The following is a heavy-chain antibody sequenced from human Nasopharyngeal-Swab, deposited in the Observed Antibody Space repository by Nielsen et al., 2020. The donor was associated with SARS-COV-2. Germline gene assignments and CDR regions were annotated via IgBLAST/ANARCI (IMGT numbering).Heavy chain of an antibody. Sequence: WIRQPPGKGLEWIGYIYYSGSTNYNPSLKSRVTISVDTSKNQFSLKLSSVTAADTAVYYCAIGGSGSYYYGMDVWGQGTTVTVSS. CDR2: IYYSGST. J-gene: IGHJ6*02. V-gene: IGHV4-59*01. D-gene: IGHD3-16*01. CDR3: AIGGSGSYYYGMDV.